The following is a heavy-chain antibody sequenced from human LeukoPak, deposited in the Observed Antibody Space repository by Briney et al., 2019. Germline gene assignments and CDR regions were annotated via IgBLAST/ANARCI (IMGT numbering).Heavy chain of an antibody. CDR3: AKGSYTHVDYYGMDV. V-gene: IGHV3-23*01. J-gene: IGHJ6*02. CDR1: GFTFSSYA. Sequence: GGSLRLSCAASGFTFSSYAMSWVRQAPGKGLEWVSAISGSGGSTYYADSVKGRFTISRDNSQNTLYLQVNSLRAEDTAVYYCAKGSYTHVDYYGMDVWGQGTTVTVSS. CDR2: ISGSGGST. D-gene: IGHD3-10*01.